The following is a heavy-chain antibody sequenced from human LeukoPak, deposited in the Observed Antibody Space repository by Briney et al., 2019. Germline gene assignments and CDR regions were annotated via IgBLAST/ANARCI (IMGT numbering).Heavy chain of an antibody. CDR1: GGSFSGYY. J-gene: IGHJ5*02. D-gene: IGHD6-13*01. CDR2: INHSGST. CDR3: ASRVKPRYSSSLTA. Sequence: SETLSLTCTVYGGSFSGYYWSWIRQPPGKGLEWIGEINHSGSTNYNPSLKSRVTISVDTSKNQFSLKLSSVTAADTAVYYCASRVKPRYSSSLTAWGQGTLVTVSS. V-gene: IGHV4-34*01.